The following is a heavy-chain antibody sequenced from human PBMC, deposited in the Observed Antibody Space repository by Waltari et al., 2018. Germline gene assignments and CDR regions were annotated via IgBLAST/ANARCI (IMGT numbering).Heavy chain of an antibody. V-gene: IGHV3-30*04. CDR3: VRQQWGSDIHDAFDI. J-gene: IGHJ3*02. CDR2: MSYDGSTK. CDR1: GSTLSSYS. D-gene: IGHD1-26*01. Sequence: LVESGGGVVPPGWARSLPFASSGSTLSSYSMHWVRQAPNKGLEWVAVMSYDGSTKNYADSVKGRFSISRDNSQNMLYLQLSSLRPEDTALYYCVRQQWGSDIHDAFDIWGQGTTVTVSS.